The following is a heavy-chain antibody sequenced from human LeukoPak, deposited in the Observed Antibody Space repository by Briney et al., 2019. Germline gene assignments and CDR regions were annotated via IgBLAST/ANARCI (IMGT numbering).Heavy chain of an antibody. Sequence: SETLSLTCTVSGGSISSYYWSWIRQPPGKGLEWIGYIYYSGSTNHNPSLKSRVTISVDTSKNQFSLKLSSVTAADTAVYYCAREDSYGSFDYWGQGTLVTVSS. CDR1: GGSISSYY. CDR2: IYYSGST. V-gene: IGHV4-59*01. CDR3: AREDSYGSFDY. D-gene: IGHD5-18*01. J-gene: IGHJ4*02.